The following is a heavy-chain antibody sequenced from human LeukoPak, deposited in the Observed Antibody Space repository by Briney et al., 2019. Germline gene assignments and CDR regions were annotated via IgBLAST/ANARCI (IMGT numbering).Heavy chain of an antibody. CDR3: ARLKMRAAAGDY. J-gene: IGHJ4*02. V-gene: IGHV4-34*01. CDR2: INHSGST. Sequence: PSETLSLTCAVYGGSFSGYYWSWIRQPPGKGLEWIGEINHSGSTNYNPSLKSRVTISVDTSKNQFSLELSSVTAADTAVYYCARLKMRAAAGDYWGQGTLVTVSS. CDR1: GGSFSGYY. D-gene: IGHD6-13*01.